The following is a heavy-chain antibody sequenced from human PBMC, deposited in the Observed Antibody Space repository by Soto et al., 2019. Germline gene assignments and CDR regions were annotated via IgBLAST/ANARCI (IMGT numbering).Heavy chain of an antibody. Sequence: EVELLESGGDLVQPGGSLRLSCAASGFTFSSYDMNWVRQAPGKGLEWVSAIGVYANTYYADSVKGRFTISRDDSRNTVQLKLNSLRVDDTAVYYCAKESTVGSPGDYFDSWGQGTLVTVSS. V-gene: IGHV3-23*01. CDR1: GFTFSSYD. CDR3: AKESTVGSPGDYFDS. CDR2: IGVYANT. D-gene: IGHD1-26*01. J-gene: IGHJ4*02.